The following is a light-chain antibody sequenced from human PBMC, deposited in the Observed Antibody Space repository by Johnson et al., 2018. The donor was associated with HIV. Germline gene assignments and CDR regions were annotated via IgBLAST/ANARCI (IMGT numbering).Light chain of an antibody. CDR2: DNN. Sequence: QSVLTQPPSVSAAPGQKVTISCSGSSSNIGNNYVSWYQQLPGTAPKLLIYDNNKRPSGIPDRFSGSNSGTSATLGITGLQTGDEADYYCGTWDSSLSAGPLYVFGTGTKVTVL. CDR1: SSNIGNNY. V-gene: IGLV1-51*01. J-gene: IGLJ1*01. CDR3: GTWDSSLSAGPLYV.